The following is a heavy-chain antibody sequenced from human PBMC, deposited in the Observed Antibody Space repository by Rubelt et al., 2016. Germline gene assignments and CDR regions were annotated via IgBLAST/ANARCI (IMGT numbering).Heavy chain of an antibody. V-gene: IGHV4-61*05. J-gene: IGHJ5*02. CDR3: ARLNPLIAAAGNWFDP. D-gene: IGHD6-13*01. CDR1: GGSISSSSYY. CDR2: IYYSGST. Sequence: QLQLQESGPGLVKPSETLSLTCTVSGGSISSSSYYWGWIRQPPGKGLEWIVYIYYSGSTNYNPSLKSRVTISVAPSTIPFSLKLSVVTAADSAVYYCARLNPLIAAAGNWFDPWGQGTLVTVSS.